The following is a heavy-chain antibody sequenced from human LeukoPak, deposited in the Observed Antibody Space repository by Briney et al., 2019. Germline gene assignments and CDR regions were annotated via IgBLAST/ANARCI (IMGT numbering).Heavy chain of an antibody. CDR3: ARSERYSSGWYFYFDY. J-gene: IGHJ4*02. D-gene: IGHD6-19*01. V-gene: IGHV4-59*01. CDR2: IYYSGST. CDR1: GGSISTYY. Sequence: PSETLSLNCTVSGGSISTYYWSWIWQPPGKGLEWIGYIYYSGSTNYNPSLKSRVTISVDTSKNQFSLNLSSVTAADTAVYYCARSERYSSGWYFYFDYWGLGNLVTVSS.